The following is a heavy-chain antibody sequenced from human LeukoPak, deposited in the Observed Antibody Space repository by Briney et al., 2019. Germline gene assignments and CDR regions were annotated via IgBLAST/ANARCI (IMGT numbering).Heavy chain of an antibody. Sequence: GASVKVSFKASGGPFSSYAISWVRPAPGQGLEWMGGIIPIFGTANYAQKFQGRVTITTDESTSTAYMELSSLRSEDTAVYYCARAPCSGGSCYFDYYYYMDVWGKGTTVTVSS. D-gene: IGHD2-15*01. V-gene: IGHV1-69*05. CDR2: IIPIFGTA. CDR1: GGPFSSYA. J-gene: IGHJ6*03. CDR3: ARAPCSGGSCYFDYYYYMDV.